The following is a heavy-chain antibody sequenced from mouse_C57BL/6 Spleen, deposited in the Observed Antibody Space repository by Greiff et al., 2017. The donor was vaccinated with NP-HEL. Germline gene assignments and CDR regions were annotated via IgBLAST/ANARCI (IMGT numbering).Heavy chain of an antibody. V-gene: IGHV1-55*01. CDR1: GYTFTSYW. CDR2: IYPGSGST. Sequence: QVQLQQPGAELVKPGASVKMSCKASGYTFTSYWITWVKQRPGQGLEWIGDIYPGSGSTNYNEKFKSKATLTVDTSSSTAYMQLSRLTSEDSAVYYCAIYDYDGWYFDVWGTGTTVTVSS. CDR3: AIYDYDGWYFDV. J-gene: IGHJ1*03. D-gene: IGHD2-4*01.